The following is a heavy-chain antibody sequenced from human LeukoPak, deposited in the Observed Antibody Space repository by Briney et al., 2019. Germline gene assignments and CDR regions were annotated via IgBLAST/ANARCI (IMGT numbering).Heavy chain of an antibody. CDR1: GFTFRSYA. J-gene: IGHJ4*02. Sequence: PGGSLRLSCAASGFTFRSYAIYWVRQAPGKGLEWVSGISGSGGDTYFADSVKDRFTISRDNSKNTVFLQMDRLRAEDTAVYYCAKTTAGYSSGRYPGWPVDYWGQGTLVTVPS. V-gene: IGHV3-23*01. CDR2: ISGSGGDT. CDR3: AKTTAGYSSGRYPGWPVDY. D-gene: IGHD6-19*01.